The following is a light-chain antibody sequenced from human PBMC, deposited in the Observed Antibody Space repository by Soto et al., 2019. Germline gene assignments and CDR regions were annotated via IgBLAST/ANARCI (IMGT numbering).Light chain of an antibody. CDR1: QSINTW. Sequence: DIQMTQSPSTLSASVGDRVTITCRASQSINTWLAWYQQKPGKAPKLLISKASGLERGFPSRFSGSGSGTEFTLIISSLQPDDLATYYCQQYDTYPWTFGQGTKVEVK. V-gene: IGKV1-5*03. J-gene: IGKJ1*01. CDR3: QQYDTYPWT. CDR2: KAS.